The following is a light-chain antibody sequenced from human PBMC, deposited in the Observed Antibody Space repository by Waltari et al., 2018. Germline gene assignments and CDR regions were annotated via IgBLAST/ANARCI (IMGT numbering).Light chain of an antibody. J-gene: IGKJ2*02. CDR3: QHYGSSVCT. CDR2: GAS. Sequence: EIVLTQPPGTLSLSPGERDTLSCRASQRVRSNYIALYQRMPGQPPRVLIYGASSRANDIPVRVSGSGSGTDFNRTISRLEPEDFAVYYGQHYGSSVCTFGQGTKL. V-gene: IGKV3-20*01. CDR1: QRVRSNY.